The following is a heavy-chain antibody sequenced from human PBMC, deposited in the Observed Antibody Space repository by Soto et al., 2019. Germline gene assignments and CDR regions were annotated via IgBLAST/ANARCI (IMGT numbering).Heavy chain of an antibody. Sequence: QVHLVQSGAEVKKPGASVKVSCKGSGYGFTTYGITWVRQAPGQGLEWMAWISAHNGNTNYAQKLQRRVTVNRDTSTSTAYMELRSLRSDDTAVYYCARGRYGDYWGQGALVTVSS. CDR3: ARGRYGDY. V-gene: IGHV1-18*01. CDR1: GYGFTTYG. CDR2: ISAHNGNT. D-gene: IGHD1-1*01. J-gene: IGHJ4*02.